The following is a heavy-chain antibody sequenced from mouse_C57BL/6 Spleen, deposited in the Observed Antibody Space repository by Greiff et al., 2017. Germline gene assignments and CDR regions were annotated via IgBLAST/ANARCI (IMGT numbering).Heavy chain of an antibody. V-gene: IGHV1-64*01. CDR1: GYTFTSYW. CDR3: AKGRYDYEGYFDF. J-gene: IGHJ2*01. D-gene: IGHD2-4*01. CDR2: IHPNSGST. Sequence: QVQLKQPGAELVKPGASVKLSCKASGYTFTSYWMHWVKQRPGQGLEWIGMIHPNSGSTNYHEKLKSKAPLTVDKSSSTAYMQLSSLTSEDSAVYYCAKGRYDYEGYFDFWGQGTTLTVSS.